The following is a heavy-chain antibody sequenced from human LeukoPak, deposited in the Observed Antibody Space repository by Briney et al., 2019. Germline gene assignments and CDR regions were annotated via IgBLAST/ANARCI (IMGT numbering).Heavy chain of an antibody. V-gene: IGHV3-30-3*01. D-gene: IGHD4-23*01. CDR2: ISYDGSIK. Sequence: PGGSLRLSCAASGFTFSTSAVHWVRQAPGKGLEWVAVISYDGSIKYSADSVRGRFTISRDNSKNTLYLQMNSLRTEDTAVYYCAKFPLGGNSDYYWGQGTLVTVSS. CDR1: GFTFSTSA. J-gene: IGHJ4*02. CDR3: AKFPLGGNSDYY.